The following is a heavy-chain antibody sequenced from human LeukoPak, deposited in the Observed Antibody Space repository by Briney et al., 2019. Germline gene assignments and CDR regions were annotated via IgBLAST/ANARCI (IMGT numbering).Heavy chain of an antibody. J-gene: IGHJ4*02. Sequence: GGSLRLSCAASGFIFSDHYMFWVRQAPGKGLEWVGHVGNKDDSYTTEYAASVKGRFTISRDDSKNSVDLQMNSLKIEDTAMYYCTRAYWYRFDYWGQGTLVTVSS. V-gene: IGHV3-72*01. D-gene: IGHD2-8*02. CDR2: VGNKDDSYTT. CDR3: TRAYWYRFDY. CDR1: GFIFSDHY.